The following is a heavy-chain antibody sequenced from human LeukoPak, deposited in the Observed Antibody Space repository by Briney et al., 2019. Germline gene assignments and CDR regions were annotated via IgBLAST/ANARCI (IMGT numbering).Heavy chain of an antibody. V-gene: IGHV4-31*03. J-gene: IGHJ6*03. Sequence: SETLSLTCTVSGDSTSSGSYYWSWIRHLPGKGLEWIGYMYSSGSTSYNPSLKSRVTISVDTSKNQFSLKLSSVTAADTAVYYCARGGWGDYCSGYYYYMDVWGKGTTVNVSS. CDR3: ARGGWGDYCSGYYYYMDV. CDR1: GDSTSSGSYY. D-gene: IGHD3-3*01. CDR2: MYSSGST.